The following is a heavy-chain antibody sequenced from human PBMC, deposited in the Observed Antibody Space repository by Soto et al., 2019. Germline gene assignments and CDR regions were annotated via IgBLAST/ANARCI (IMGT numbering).Heavy chain of an antibody. CDR2: INYKSHI. V-gene: IGHV3-21*01. D-gene: IGHD2-21*01. CDR3: ARDLIYAGYYYYMDV. CDR1: GFTFSSYS. J-gene: IGHJ6*03. Sequence: EVQLVESGGGLVKPGGSLRLSCAASGFTFSSYSMNWVRQAPGKGLEWVSSINYKSHIDYADSVKGRFTISRDNAKNSLYLQMNSLRAEDTAVYFSARDLIYAGYYYYMDVWGIGTTVTVSS.